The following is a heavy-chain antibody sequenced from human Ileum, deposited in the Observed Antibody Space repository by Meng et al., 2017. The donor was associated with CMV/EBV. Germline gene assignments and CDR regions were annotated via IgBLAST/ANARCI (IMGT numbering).Heavy chain of an antibody. CDR1: SSNSAA. Sequence: SSNSAAWNWIRQSPSRGLEWLGRTYYRSKWYNDYAVSVKSRITINPDTSKNQFSLQPNSVTPEDTAVYYCARDMGPVRGALLPFDYWGQGTLVTVSS. D-gene: IGHD3-10*01. CDR3: ARDMGPVRGALLPFDY. V-gene: IGHV6-1*01. CDR2: TYYRSKWYN. J-gene: IGHJ4*02.